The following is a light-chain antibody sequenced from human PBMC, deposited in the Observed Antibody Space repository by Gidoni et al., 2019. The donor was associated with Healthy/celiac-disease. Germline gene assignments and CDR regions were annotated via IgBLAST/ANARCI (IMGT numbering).Light chain of an antibody. V-gene: IGLV2-14*01. Sequence: QSALTQPPSVSGSPGQSTTIACTGTSSDVGGYNYASWYQQHPGKAHNLMIYDVSNRPSGVSKRFSGSKSGNTASLTIAGLQAEDEADYYCSSYTSSSPHVVFGGGTKLTVL. CDR3: SSYTSSSPHVV. J-gene: IGLJ2*01. CDR2: DVS. CDR1: SSDVGGYNY.